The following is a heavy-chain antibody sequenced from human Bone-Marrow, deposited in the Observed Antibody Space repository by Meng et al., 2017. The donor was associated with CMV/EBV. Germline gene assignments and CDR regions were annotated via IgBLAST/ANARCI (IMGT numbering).Heavy chain of an antibody. V-gene: IGHV5-51*01. CDR1: GYSFTSYW. CDR2: IYPGDSDT. J-gene: IGHJ4*02. D-gene: IGHD6-6*01. CDR3: ARYFVVDSSSSGAILDY. Sequence: GESLKISCQGSGYSFTSYWIGWVRQIPGKGLEWMGIIYPGDSDTRYSPSFQGQVTISADKSISTAYLQWSSLKASDTAMYYCARYFVVDSSSSGAILDYWGQGALVTVSS.